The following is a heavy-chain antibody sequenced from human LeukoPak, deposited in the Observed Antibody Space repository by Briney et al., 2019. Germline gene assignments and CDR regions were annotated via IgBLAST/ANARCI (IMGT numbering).Heavy chain of an antibody. V-gene: IGHV4-39*01. CDR2: IYYSGST. J-gene: IGHJ3*02. CDR1: GGSISSSSYY. CDR3: ARPRLEGDGYSQTVIDAFDI. Sequence: PSETLSLTCTVSGGSISSSSYYWGWIRQPPGKGLEWIGSIYYSGSTYYNPSLKTRVTISVDTSKNQFSLKLSSVTAADTAVYYCARPRLEGDGYSQTVIDAFDIWGQGTMVTVSS. D-gene: IGHD5-24*01.